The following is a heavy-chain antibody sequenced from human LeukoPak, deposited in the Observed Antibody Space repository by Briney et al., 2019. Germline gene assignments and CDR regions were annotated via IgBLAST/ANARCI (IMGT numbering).Heavy chain of an antibody. J-gene: IGHJ4*02. CDR1: EYTFSNYG. CDR2: ISAYNGNT. D-gene: IGHD5-24*01. CDR3: ARDRFREFRWLQLDY. V-gene: IGHV1-18*01. Sequence: GASVKVSCKTSEYTFSNYGMSWVRQAPGQDLEWMGWISAYNGNTEYAQKFQDRVTMTTDTSTSTAYMELRSLRFDDTAVYYCARDRFREFRWLQLDYWGQGTLVTVSS.